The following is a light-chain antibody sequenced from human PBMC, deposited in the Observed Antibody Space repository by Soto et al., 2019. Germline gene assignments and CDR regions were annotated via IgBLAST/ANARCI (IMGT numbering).Light chain of an antibody. CDR2: INSDGSH. J-gene: IGLJ3*02. CDR3: QTWAAGSSWV. CDR1: SGHSSYP. V-gene: IGLV4-69*01. Sequence: QLVLTQSPSASASLGASVKLTCTLSSGHSSYPIAWHQQLPEKGPRHLIKINSDGSHTKGDGIPDRFSGSSSGADRYLTISSLQSEDEADYYCQTWAAGSSWVFGGGTKLTVL.